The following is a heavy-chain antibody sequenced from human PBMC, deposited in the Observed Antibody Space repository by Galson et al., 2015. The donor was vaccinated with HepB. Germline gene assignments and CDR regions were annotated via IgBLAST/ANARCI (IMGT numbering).Heavy chain of an antibody. CDR3: ARSYGDYAYYYYYYGMDV. V-gene: IGHV3-53*01. CDR2: IYSGGST. Sequence: SLRLSCAASGFTVSSNYMSWVRQAPGKGLEWVSVIYSGGSTYYADSVKGRFTISRDNSKNTLYLQMNSLRAEDTAVYYCARSYGDYAYYYYYYGMDVWGQGTTVTVSS. J-gene: IGHJ6*02. D-gene: IGHD4-17*01. CDR1: GFTVSSNY.